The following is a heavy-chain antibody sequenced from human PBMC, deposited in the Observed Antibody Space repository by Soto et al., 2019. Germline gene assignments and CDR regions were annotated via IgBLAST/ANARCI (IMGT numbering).Heavy chain of an antibody. Sequence: ASVKVSCKASGYTFTSYDINWVRQATGQGLEWMGWMLPSSSHTGFAQKFQGRVTMTRNTSMSTFYMELSSLRSEDTAVYYCARGRGGAFDIWGQGTMVTVSS. V-gene: IGHV1-8*01. CDR3: ARGRGGAFDI. CDR1: GYTFTSYD. J-gene: IGHJ3*02. CDR2: MLPSSSHT.